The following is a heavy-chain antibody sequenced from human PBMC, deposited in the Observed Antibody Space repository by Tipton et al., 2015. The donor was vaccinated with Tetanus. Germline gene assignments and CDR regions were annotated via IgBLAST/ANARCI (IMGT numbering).Heavy chain of an antibody. CDR1: GFTFRNYW. CDR2: VNHSGTT. V-gene: IGHV4-34*01. Sequence: LRLSCAASGFTFRNYWMHWVRQPPGKGLEWIGEVNHSGTTYYNASLKSRLTMSVDTSEQHFSLNLNSVTASDTAMYYCARRRYTWNRGGFDLWGQGTMVTVSS. CDR3: ARRRYTWNRGGFDL. D-gene: IGHD1-20*01. J-gene: IGHJ3*01.